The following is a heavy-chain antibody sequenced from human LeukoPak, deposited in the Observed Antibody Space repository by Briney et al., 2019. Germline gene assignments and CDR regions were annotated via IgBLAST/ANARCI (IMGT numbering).Heavy chain of an antibody. CDR3: AAGSSGSPGYYGMDV. CDR2: IVVGSGNT. Sequence: TSVKVSCKASGFTFTSSAMQWVRQARGQRLEWIGWIVVGSGNTNYAQKFQERVTITRDMSTSTAYMKLSSLRSEDTAVYYCAAGSSGSPGYYGMDVWGQGTTVTVSS. J-gene: IGHJ6*02. V-gene: IGHV1-58*02. D-gene: IGHD1-26*01. CDR1: GFTFTSSA.